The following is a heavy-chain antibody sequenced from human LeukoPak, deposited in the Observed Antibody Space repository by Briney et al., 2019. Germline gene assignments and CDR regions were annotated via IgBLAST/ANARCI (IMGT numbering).Heavy chain of an antibody. D-gene: IGHD5-24*01. J-gene: IGHJ3*02. Sequence: SETLSLTCTVSGVSISSYYWSWIRQPPGRELEWIGYIYYSGSTSYNPSLKSRVTILVDTSKNQFSLKLSSVTAADTAVYYCARHERDASLDHALDIWGQGTMVTVSS. CDR2: IYYSGST. V-gene: IGHV4-59*08. CDR1: GVSISSYY. CDR3: ARHERDASLDHALDI.